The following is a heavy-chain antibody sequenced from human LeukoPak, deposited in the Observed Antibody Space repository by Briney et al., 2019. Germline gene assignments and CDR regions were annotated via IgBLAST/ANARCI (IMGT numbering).Heavy chain of an antibody. D-gene: IGHD6-13*01. V-gene: IGHV4-59*08. J-gene: IGHJ4*02. CDR3: ARGPLAAAERYFDY. CDR1: GGSISSYY. CDR2: IYYSGST. Sequence: SETLSPTCTVSGGSISSYYWSWIRQPPGKGLEWIGYIYYSGSTNYNPSLKSRVTISVDTSKNQFSLKVSSVTAAGTAVYYCARGPLAAAERYFDYWGQGTLVTVSS.